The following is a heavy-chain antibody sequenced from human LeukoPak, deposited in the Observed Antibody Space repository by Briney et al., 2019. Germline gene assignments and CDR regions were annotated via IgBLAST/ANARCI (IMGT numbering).Heavy chain of an antibody. V-gene: IGHV4-59*11. CDR1: GGSISSHY. CDR3: ARAYCSSTSCHDWFDP. CDR2: IYYSGST. Sequence: SETLSLTCTVSGGSISSHYWSWIRQPPGKGLEWIGYIYYSGSTNYNPSLKSRVTISVDTSKNQSSLKLSSVTAADTAVCYCARAYCSSTSCHDWFDPWGQGTLVTVSS. J-gene: IGHJ5*02. D-gene: IGHD2-2*01.